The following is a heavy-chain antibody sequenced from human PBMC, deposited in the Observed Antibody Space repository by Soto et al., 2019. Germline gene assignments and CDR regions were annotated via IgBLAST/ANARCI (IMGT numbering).Heavy chain of an antibody. V-gene: IGHV1-18*01. CDR1: GYTFTSYG. CDR2: ISAYNGNT. Sequence: ASVKVSCKASGYTFTSYGISWVRQAPGQGLEWMGWISAYNGNTNYAQKLQGRGTMTTDTSTSTAYMELRSLRSDDTAVYYCAVSVRLFGGVIVPSVYWGQGTLVTVSS. J-gene: IGHJ4*02. D-gene: IGHD3-16*02. CDR3: AVSVRLFGGVIVPSVY.